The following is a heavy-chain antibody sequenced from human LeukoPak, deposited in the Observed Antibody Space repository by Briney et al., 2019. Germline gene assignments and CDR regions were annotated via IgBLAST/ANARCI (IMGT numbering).Heavy chain of an antibody. Sequence: PSETLSLTCAVYGGSFSGYYWSWIRQPPGKGLEWIGEINHSGSTNYNPSLKSRVTISVDTSKNQFSLKLSSVTAADTAVYYCARVAGIAQGYWGQGILVTVS. D-gene: IGHD2-21*01. CDR3: ARVAGIAQGY. CDR1: GGSFSGYY. V-gene: IGHV4-34*01. CDR2: INHSGST. J-gene: IGHJ4*02.